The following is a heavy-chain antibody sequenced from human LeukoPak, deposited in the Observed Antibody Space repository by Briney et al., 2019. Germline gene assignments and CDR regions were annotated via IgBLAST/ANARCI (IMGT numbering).Heavy chain of an antibody. D-gene: IGHD5-12*01. V-gene: IGHV4-34*01. CDR3: ARGYSGYDPLDY. J-gene: IGHJ4*02. Sequence: PSETLSLTCAVYGGSFSGYYWSWIRQPPGKGLEWIGEINHSGSTNYNPSLKSRVTISVDTSRNQFSLKLSSVTAADTAAYYCARGYSGYDPLDYWGQGTLVTVSS. CDR1: GGSFSGYY. CDR2: INHSGST.